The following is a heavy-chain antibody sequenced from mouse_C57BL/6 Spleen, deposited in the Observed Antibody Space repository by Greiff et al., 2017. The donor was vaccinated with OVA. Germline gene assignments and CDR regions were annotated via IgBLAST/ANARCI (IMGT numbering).Heavy chain of an antibody. Sequence: DVKLVESGEGLVKPGGSLTLSCAASGFTFSSYAMSWVRQTPEKRLEWVAYISSGGDYIYYADTVKGRFTISRANARNSLYLQMSSLKSEDTAMYDCTRVGDGYYSWFAYWGQGTLVTVSA. CDR1: GFTFSSYA. D-gene: IGHD2-3*01. CDR2: ISSGGDYI. CDR3: TRVGDGYYSWFAY. J-gene: IGHJ3*01. V-gene: IGHV5-9-1*02.